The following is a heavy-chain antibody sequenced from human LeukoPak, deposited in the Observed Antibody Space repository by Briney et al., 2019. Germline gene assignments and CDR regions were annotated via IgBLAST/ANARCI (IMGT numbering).Heavy chain of an antibody. J-gene: IGHJ4*02. V-gene: IGHV1-24*01. CDR3: ATNGITMVRGVTYGY. CDR2: FDPEDGET. CDR1: GYTLTELS. D-gene: IGHD3-10*01. Sequence: ASVKVSCKVSGYTLTELSMHWVRQAPGKGLEWMGGFDPEDGETIYAQKFQGRVTMTEDTSTATAYMELSGLRSEDTAVYYCATNGITMVRGVTYGYWGQGTLVTVSS.